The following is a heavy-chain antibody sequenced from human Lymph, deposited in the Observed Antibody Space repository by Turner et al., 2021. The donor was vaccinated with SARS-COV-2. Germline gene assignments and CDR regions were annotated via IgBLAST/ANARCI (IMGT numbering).Heavy chain of an antibody. Sequence: QLQLQESGPGLVKPSETLSLTCTVSGGSLSSSSYYWGWIRQPPGKGLEWIGSIYYSGTTYYNPSLKSRVTIYVDKSKNQFSLKLSSVTAADTAVDYCARQRLTRYGMDVWGQGTTVTVSS. V-gene: IGHV4-39*01. CDR1: GGSLSSSSYY. D-gene: IGHD2-21*02. J-gene: IGHJ6*02. CDR3: ARQRLTRYGMDV. CDR2: IYYSGTT.